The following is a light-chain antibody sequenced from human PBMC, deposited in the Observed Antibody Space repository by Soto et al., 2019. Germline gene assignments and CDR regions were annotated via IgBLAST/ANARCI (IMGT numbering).Light chain of an antibody. CDR3: SSYTGSGTNTVV. Sequence: QSALTQPASVSGSPGRSITISCTGTSSDIGGYNYVSWFQQHPAKAPKLMIFEVSNRPSGISNRFSGSKSGNTASLTISGLQAEDEADYYCSSYTGSGTNTVVFGGGTKLTVL. CDR2: EVS. J-gene: IGLJ2*01. CDR1: SSDIGGYNY. V-gene: IGLV2-14*01.